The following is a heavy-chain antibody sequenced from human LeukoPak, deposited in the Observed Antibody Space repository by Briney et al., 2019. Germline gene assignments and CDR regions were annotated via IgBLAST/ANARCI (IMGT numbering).Heavy chain of an antibody. Sequence: SETLSLTCAVSGGSISSSNWWSWVRQPPGKGLEWIGEIYRGGSTNYNPSLKSRVTISVDKSKNQFSLKLSSVTAADTAVYYCARVQAYYYDSSGSPLDAFDIWGQGTMVTVSS. CDR1: GGSISSSNW. D-gene: IGHD3-22*01. J-gene: IGHJ3*02. V-gene: IGHV4-4*02. CDR2: IYRGGST. CDR3: ARVQAYYYDSSGSPLDAFDI.